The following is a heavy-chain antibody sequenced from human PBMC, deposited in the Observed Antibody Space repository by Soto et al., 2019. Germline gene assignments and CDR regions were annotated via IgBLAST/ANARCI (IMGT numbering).Heavy chain of an antibody. D-gene: IGHD4-17*01. CDR2: ISGSGTST. J-gene: IGHJ4*02. Sequence: EVQLLESGGGLVQPGGSLRLSCAASGFTFSSYAMSWVRQAPGEGLEWVSSISGSGTSTYYADSVKGRFTISRDNSKNTMYLQMNSRRAEDTALYFCAKENTPDFGDYVESWGQGTLVTVSS. CDR3: AKENTPDFGDYVES. V-gene: IGHV3-23*01. CDR1: GFTFSSYA.